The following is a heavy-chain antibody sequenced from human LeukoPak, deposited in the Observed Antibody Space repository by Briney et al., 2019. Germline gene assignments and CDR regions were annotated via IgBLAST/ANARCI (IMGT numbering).Heavy chain of an antibody. CDR1: GGSISSSNW. J-gene: IGHJ4*02. CDR3: ARGRYLDC. CDR2: IYHSGST. V-gene: IGHV4-4*02. Sequence: SGTLSLTCAVSGGSISSSNWWSWVRQPPGKGLEWIGSIYHSGSTYYNPSLKSRVTISVDTSKNQFSLRLTSVTAADTAVYSCARGRYLDCWGQGTLVTVSS.